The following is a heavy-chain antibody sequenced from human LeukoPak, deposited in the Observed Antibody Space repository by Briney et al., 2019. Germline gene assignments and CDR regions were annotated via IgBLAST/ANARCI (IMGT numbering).Heavy chain of an antibody. CDR2: IGSSSTSI. Sequence: GGSLRLSCAASGFTFSIYSMNWVRQAPGKGLEWVSSIGSSSTSIYYADSVKGRFTISRDNAENSLYLQMHNLRAEDTAVYYWAREGIQQDFDYWGQGTLVTVSS. CDR1: GFTFSIYS. J-gene: IGHJ4*02. V-gene: IGHV3-21*01. CDR3: AREGIQQDFDY. D-gene: IGHD6-13*01.